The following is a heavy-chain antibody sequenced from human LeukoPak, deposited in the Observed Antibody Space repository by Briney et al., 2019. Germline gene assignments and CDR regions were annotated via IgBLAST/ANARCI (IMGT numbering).Heavy chain of an antibody. Sequence: ASVKVSCKVSGYTLTELSMHWVRQAPGKGLEWMGGFDPEDGETIYAQKFQGRVTMTEDTSTDTAYMELSSLRSEDTAVYYCATLFDSSGYYLITPLYYWGRGTLVTVSS. CDR3: ATLFDSSGYYLITPLYY. CDR2: FDPEDGET. V-gene: IGHV1-24*01. CDR1: GYTLTELS. D-gene: IGHD3-22*01. J-gene: IGHJ4*02.